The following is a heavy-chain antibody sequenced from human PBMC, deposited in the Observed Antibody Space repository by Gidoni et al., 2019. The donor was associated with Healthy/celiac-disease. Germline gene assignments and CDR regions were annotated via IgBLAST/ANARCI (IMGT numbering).Heavy chain of an antibody. D-gene: IGHD3-22*01. J-gene: IGHJ4*02. CDR2: ISWNSGSI. V-gene: IGHV3-9*01. CDR1: GFTFDVYA. Sequence: EAQLVASGGGLVQPGRSLRLSCAASGFTFDVYALHWVRPAPGQGLEWVSGISWNSGSIGYADAVKGRFTISRDNAKNSLYLQMNSLRAEDTALYYCAKDRGTMIVVVMGFDYWGQGTLVTVSS. CDR3: AKDRGTMIVVVMGFDY.